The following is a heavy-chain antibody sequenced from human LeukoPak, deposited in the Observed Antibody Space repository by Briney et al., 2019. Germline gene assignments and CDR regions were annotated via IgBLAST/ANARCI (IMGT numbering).Heavy chain of an antibody. CDR3: ARHSAVTTFIFDY. CDR2: IFSGST. V-gene: IGHV4-39*01. D-gene: IGHD4-17*01. Sequence: PSETLSLTCTVSGGSISSSYYYWGWIRRPPGKGLEWIGSIFSGSTYYNPSLKSRVTISLDTSKNQFSLRLSSVTAADTAVYYCARHSAVTTFIFDYWGQGTLVTVSS. J-gene: IGHJ4*02. CDR1: GGSISSSYYY.